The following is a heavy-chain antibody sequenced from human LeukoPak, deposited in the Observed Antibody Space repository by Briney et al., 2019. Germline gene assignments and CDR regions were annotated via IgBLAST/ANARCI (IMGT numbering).Heavy chain of an antibody. V-gene: IGHV1-2*02. J-gene: IGHJ4*02. D-gene: IGHD3-10*01. CDR2: INPNSRDT. Sequence: GASVKVSCKASGYTFTDYYMHWVRQAPGQGLEWVGWINPNSRDTNYAQKFQGRVTMTRDTSISTAYMELSRLRSDDTAVYYCARGGWVRGVITRNGLDYWGQGALVTVSS. CDR1: GYTFTDYY. CDR3: ARGGWVRGVITRNGLDY.